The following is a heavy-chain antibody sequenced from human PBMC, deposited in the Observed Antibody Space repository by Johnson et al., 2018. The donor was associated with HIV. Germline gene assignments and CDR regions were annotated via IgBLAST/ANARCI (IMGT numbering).Heavy chain of an antibody. CDR3: ARRGYSSSGGAFDI. Sequence: VQLVESGGGLVQPGGSLRLSCAASGFTFSSYAMSWVRQAPGKGLEWVSALSGSGGSTYYAASVKGRFTISRYNSKNTLYLQMNSLRAEDTAVYYCARRGYSSSGGAFDIWGQGTMVTVSS. V-gene: IGHV3-23*04. CDR1: GFTFSSYA. D-gene: IGHD6-6*01. CDR2: LSGSGGST. J-gene: IGHJ3*02.